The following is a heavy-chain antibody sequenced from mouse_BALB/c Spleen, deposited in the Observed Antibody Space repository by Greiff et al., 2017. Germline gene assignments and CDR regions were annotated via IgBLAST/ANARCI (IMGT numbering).Heavy chain of an antibody. CDR1: GYSFTSYW. CDR2: IYPGNSDT. CDR3: TREGKGNYYAMDY. Sequence: VQLQQSGTVLARPGASVKMSCKASGYSFTSYWMHWVKQRPGQGLEWIGAIYPGNSDTSYNQKFKGKAKLTAVTSASTAYMELSSLTNEDSAVYYCTREGKGNYYAMDYWGQGTSVTVSS. V-gene: IGHV1-5*01. J-gene: IGHJ4*01. D-gene: IGHD1-3*01.